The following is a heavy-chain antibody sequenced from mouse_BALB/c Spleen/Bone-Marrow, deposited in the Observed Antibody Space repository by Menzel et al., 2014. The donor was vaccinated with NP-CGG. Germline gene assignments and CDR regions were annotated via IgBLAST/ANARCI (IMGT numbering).Heavy chain of an antibody. Sequence: QVQLQQSGAELVKPGASVKMSCKASGYTFTSYWMHWVKQRPGQGLEWIGTIDPSDSYTSYNQKFKGKATLTVDTSSSTAYMQLSSLTSEDSVVYYCTRMWAYWGQGTLVTVSA. CDR2: IDPSDSYT. V-gene: IGHV1S127*01. J-gene: IGHJ3*01. CDR3: TRMWAY. CDR1: GYTFTSYW.